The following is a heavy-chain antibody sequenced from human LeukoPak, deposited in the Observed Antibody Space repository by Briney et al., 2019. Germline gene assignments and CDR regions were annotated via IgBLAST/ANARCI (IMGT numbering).Heavy chain of an antibody. CDR1: GGSFSDYY. CDR2: INHSGST. Sequence: TPSETLSLTCAVYGGSFSDYYWSWIRQPPGRGLEWIGEINHSGSTNYNPSLKSRVTISVDTSRNQFSLNLSSVTAADTAVYYCARLRWAMTPVTSDFDYWGQGTLVTVSS. D-gene: IGHD4-17*01. V-gene: IGHV4-34*01. CDR3: ARLRWAMTPVTSDFDY. J-gene: IGHJ4*02.